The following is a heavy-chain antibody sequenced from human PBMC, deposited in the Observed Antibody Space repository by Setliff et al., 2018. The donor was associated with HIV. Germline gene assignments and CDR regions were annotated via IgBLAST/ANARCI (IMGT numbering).Heavy chain of an antibody. V-gene: IGHV4-39*07. CDR2: IYYSGST. CDR1: GGSISSGSYY. Sequence: SETLSLTCTVSGGSISSGSYYWSWIRQPPGKGLEWIGSIYYSGSTYYNPSLKSRVTISVDTSKNQFSLKLSSVTAADTAVYYCARDWAAPYYYGMDVWGPGTTVTVSS. D-gene: IGHD3-16*01. J-gene: IGHJ6*02. CDR3: ARDWAAPYYYGMDV.